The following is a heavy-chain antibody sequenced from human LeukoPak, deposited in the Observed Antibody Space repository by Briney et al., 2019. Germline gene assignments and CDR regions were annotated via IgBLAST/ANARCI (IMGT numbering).Heavy chain of an antibody. V-gene: IGHV4-59*01. CDR3: ARDRARYFDY. CDR1: GGFISSYY. CDR2: IYYSGST. Sequence: SETLSLTCTVSGGFISSYYWSWIRQPPGKGLEWIGYIYYSGSTNYNPSLKSRVTMSVDTSKNHFSLKLSSVTAADTAVYYCARDRARYFDYWGQGTLVTVSS. J-gene: IGHJ4*02. D-gene: IGHD6-6*01.